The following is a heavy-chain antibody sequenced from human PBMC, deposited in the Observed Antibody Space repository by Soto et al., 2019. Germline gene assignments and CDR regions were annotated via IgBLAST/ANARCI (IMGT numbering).Heavy chain of an antibody. D-gene: IGHD2-2*01. CDR1: GFTFSSYG. CDR3: AKDRSGYCSSTSCYGGFDY. V-gene: IGHV3-30*18. CDR2: ISYDGSNK. Sequence: QVQLVESGGGVVQPGRSLRLSCAASGFTFSSYGMHWVRQAPGKGLEWVAVISYDGSNKYYADSVKGRFTISRDNSKNTLYLQMNSLRAEDTAVYYCAKDRSGYCSSTSCYGGFDYWGHGTLVTVSA. J-gene: IGHJ4*01.